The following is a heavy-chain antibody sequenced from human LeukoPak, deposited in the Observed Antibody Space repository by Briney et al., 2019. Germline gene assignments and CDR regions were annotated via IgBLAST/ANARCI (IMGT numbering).Heavy chain of an antibody. V-gene: IGHV4-34*01. Sequence: TSETLSLTCAVYGGSFSGYYWSWIRQPPGKGLEWTGEINHSGSTNYNPSLKSRVTISVDTSKNQFSLKLSSVTAADTAVYYCARGWSGSYHVIWGQGTMVTVSS. J-gene: IGHJ3*02. D-gene: IGHD1-26*01. CDR3: ARGWSGSYHVI. CDR1: GGSFSGYY. CDR2: INHSGST.